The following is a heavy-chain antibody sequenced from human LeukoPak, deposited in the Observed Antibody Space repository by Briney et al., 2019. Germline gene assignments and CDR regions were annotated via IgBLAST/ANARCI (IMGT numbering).Heavy chain of an antibody. Sequence: KPSETLSLTCTVSGGSISSYYWSWSRQPAGRGLEWIGRISSSGSTNYNPSLRSRISMSGDTSKKQFSLKLSSVTAADTAVYYCARDMGSGWYSDWGQGTLVTVSS. J-gene: IGHJ4*02. CDR2: ISSSGST. CDR3: ARDMGSGWYSD. V-gene: IGHV4-4*07. CDR1: GGSISSYY. D-gene: IGHD6-19*01.